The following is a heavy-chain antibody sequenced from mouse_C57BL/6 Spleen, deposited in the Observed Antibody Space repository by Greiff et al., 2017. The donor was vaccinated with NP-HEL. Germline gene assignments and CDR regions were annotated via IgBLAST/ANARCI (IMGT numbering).Heavy chain of an antibody. V-gene: IGHV1-62-2*01. Sequence: VQLQQSGAELVKPGASVKLSCKASGYTFTEYTIHWVKHRSGQGLEWIGWFYPGSGSIKYNEKFKDKATLTADKSSSTVYMELSRLTSEDSAVYFCARHEESDYYSNSYYVDYWGQGTTLTVSS. CDR3: ARHEESDYYSNSYYVDY. J-gene: IGHJ2*01. D-gene: IGHD2-5*01. CDR2: FYPGSGSI. CDR1: GYTFTEYT.